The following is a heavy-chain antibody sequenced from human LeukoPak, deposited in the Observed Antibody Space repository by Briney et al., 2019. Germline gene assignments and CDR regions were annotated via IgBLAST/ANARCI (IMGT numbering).Heavy chain of an antibody. CDR3: ASASSHRTAAGGDY. J-gene: IGHJ4*02. Sequence: PGGSLRLSCAASGFTFSTYWMHWVRQAPGKGLVWVSRINGDGGSRNYADSVKGRFTISRDNAKNTLYLQMSSLRVEDTAVYYCASASSHRTAAGGDYWGQVTLVTVST. V-gene: IGHV3-74*01. CDR1: GFTFSTYW. D-gene: IGHD6-13*01. CDR2: INGDGGSR.